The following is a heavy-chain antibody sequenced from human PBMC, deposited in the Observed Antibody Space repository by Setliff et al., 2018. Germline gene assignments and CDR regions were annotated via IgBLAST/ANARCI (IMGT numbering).Heavy chain of an antibody. V-gene: IGHV4-39*01. D-gene: IGHD3-10*01. Sequence: LSETLSLTCTVSGGSISTNTYFWDWIRQSPGKGLEWIGNTYYSGDAYYNPSLKSRVTISVDTSRNQFSLKLSSVTAADTAVYYCARHVGSRSRGYNYYYYYMDVWGKGTTVTVSS. CDR3: ARHVGSRSRGYNYYYYYMDV. J-gene: IGHJ6*03. CDR1: GGSISTNTYF. CDR2: TYYSGDA.